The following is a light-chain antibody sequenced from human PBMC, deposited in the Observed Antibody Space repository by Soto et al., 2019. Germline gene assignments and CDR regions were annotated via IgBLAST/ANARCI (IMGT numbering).Light chain of an antibody. CDR2: GAS. J-gene: IGKJ1*01. CDR3: QQYDTSPRT. V-gene: IGKV3-20*01. Sequence: EVMLTQSPGTLSLSPGERATLSCRASQSVSSNYLAWYQQKSGQAPRLPIYGASNRATGIPDRFSGSGSGTDFTLTIRRLEPEDFAVYYCQQYDTSPRTFGQGTKVEFK. CDR1: QSVSSNY.